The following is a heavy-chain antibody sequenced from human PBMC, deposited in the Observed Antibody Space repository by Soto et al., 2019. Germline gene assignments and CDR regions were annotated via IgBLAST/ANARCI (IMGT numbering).Heavy chain of an antibody. D-gene: IGHD6-19*01. CDR3: ARDSSGWYFDY. CDR1: GFTFSSYW. V-gene: IGHV3-7*03. CDR2: IKQDGSEK. J-gene: IGHJ4*02. Sequence: PGGSPRLSCAASGFTFSSYWMSWVRQAPGKGLEWVANIKQDGSEKYYVDSVKGRFTISRDNAKNSLYLQMNSLRAEDTAVYYCARDSSGWYFDYWGQGTLVTVSS.